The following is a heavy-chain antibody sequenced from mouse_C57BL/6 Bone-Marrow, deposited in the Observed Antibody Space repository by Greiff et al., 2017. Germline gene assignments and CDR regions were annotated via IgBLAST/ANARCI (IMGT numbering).Heavy chain of an antibody. J-gene: IGHJ2*01. D-gene: IGHD1-1*01. Sequence: VQLQQSGAELVKPGASVKLSCTASGFNIKDYYIHWVKQRTEQGLEWIGRIDPEDGETKYAPKFQDKATITADTSSNTAYLQLRSLTSEDTAVYYSTRSLIYYGTNYWGQGTTLTGSS. CDR1: GFNIKDYY. V-gene: IGHV14-2*01. CDR2: IDPEDGET. CDR3: TRSLIYYGTNY.